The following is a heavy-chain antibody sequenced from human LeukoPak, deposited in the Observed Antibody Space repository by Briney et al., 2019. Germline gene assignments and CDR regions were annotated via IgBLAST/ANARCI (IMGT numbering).Heavy chain of an antibody. CDR2: IYYSGGT. D-gene: IGHD5-24*01. J-gene: IGHJ4*02. V-gene: IGHV4-39*01. CDR3: ARGPHPGGAGYNLIDH. Sequence: SETLSLTCTVSGGSISSSSYYWGWIRQPPGKGLEWIGSIYYSGGTYYNPSLKSRVTISVDTSKNQFSLKLSSVTAADTAVYYCARGPHPGGAGYNLIDHWGQGTLVTVSP. CDR1: GGSISSSSYY.